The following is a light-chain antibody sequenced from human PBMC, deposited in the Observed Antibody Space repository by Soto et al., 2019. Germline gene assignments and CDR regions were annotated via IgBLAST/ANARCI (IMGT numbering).Light chain of an antibody. CDR3: QQYSSTPHT. J-gene: IGKJ4*01. CDR2: WAS. CDR1: QSVLYSSNNKNY. Sequence: DILMTQSTASLAVSLGERATINCKSSQSVLYSSNNKNYLAWYQQKPGQPPKLLIYWASTRESGVPDRFSGSGSGTDFTLTICSLQAEDVAVYYCQQYSSTPHTFGGGTKVDIK. V-gene: IGKV4-1*01.